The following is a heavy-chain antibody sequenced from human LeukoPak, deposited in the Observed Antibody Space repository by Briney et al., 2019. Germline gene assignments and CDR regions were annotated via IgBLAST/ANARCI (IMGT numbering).Heavy chain of an antibody. CDR2: IFYTAST. J-gene: IGHJ5*02. Sequence: PSETLSLTCTVSGGSISSSSSYRGWIRQPPGKGLEWIGSIFYTASTYYNPSLKSRVTISVDTSKNQFSLKLSSVTAADTAMYYCASSSSWIWFDPWGQGTLVTVSS. CDR3: ASSSSWIWFDP. D-gene: IGHD6-13*01. CDR1: GGSISSSSSY. V-gene: IGHV4-39*07.